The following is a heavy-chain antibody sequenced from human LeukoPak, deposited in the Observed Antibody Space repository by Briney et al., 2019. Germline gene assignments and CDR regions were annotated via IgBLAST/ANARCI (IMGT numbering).Heavy chain of an antibody. D-gene: IGHD6-19*01. Sequence: PSETLSLTCTVSGGSITDYYWSWIRQPAGQRLEWIGRLYAGGSINYNPSLTSRVTMSADTSKNQFSLNLSSVAAADTAVYYCARAPRYSSGWSFDYWGQGTMVTVSS. J-gene: IGHJ4*02. V-gene: IGHV4-4*07. CDR1: GGSITDYY. CDR2: LYAGGSI. CDR3: ARAPRYSSGWSFDY.